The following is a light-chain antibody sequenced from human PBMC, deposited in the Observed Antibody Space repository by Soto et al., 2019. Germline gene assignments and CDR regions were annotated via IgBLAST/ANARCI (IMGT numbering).Light chain of an antibody. CDR3: SSYTSSSSLNYV. Sequence: QSVLTQPASVSGSPGQSSTISCSGTSSDVGGYNYVSWYQQHAGKAPRVMIYEVNNRPSGVSNRFSGSKSGNTASLTISGLQAEDEADYYCSSYTSSSSLNYVFGSGTKVTVL. V-gene: IGLV2-14*01. CDR1: SSDVGGYNY. CDR2: EVN. J-gene: IGLJ1*01.